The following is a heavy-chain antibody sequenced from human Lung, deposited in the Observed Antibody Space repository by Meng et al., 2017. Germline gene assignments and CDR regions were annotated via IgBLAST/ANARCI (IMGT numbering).Heavy chain of an antibody. J-gene: IGHJ4*02. Sequence: VRCGQSGAGVKKPGASVKVSCKASGYTFPDYWLHWVRRAPGQGLEWMGRINPKSGDTHYAQRFQGRVTMTGDTSISTAYMELSGLRSDDTAMYYCARDEDISAAGKLFGDYWGQGTLVTVSS. CDR1: GYTFPDYW. V-gene: IGHV1-2*06. D-gene: IGHD6-13*01. CDR3: ARDEDISAAGKLFGDY. CDR2: INPKSGDT.